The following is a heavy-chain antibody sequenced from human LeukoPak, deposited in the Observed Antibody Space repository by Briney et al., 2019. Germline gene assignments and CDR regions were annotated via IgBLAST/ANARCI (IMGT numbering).Heavy chain of an antibody. CDR1: GFPFSAYD. CDR2: FGSAGDT. J-gene: IGHJ2*01. Sequence: GGSLRLSCATSGFPFSAYDMHWVRQAPGKGLEWVSAFGSAGDTYYPGAVKGRFTISRDYATDSLYLQMNSLRAGDMAVYFCVRGALPGDNWYFDLWGRGTLVTVSS. CDR3: VRGALPGDNWYFDL. V-gene: IGHV3-13*01.